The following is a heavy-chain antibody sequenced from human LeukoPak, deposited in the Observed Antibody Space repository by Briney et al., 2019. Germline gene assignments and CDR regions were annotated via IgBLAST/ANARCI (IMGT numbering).Heavy chain of an antibody. J-gene: IGHJ5*02. CDR3: ARDRAAGSDWLDP. CDR1: GGSIGLYH. D-gene: IGHD3-10*01. CDR2: VYYNGST. V-gene: IGHV4-59*01. Sequence: SETLSLTCTVSGGSIGLYHWTWIRQPPGKGLEWIGYVYYNGSTKYNLSLKSRVTISIDTSKNQFSLKLRSLTAADSAVYYCARDRAAGSDWLDPWGQGTLVTVSS.